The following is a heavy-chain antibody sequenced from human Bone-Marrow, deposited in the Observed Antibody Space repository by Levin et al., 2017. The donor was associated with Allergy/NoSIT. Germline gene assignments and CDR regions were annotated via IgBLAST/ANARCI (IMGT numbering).Heavy chain of an antibody. CDR3: AHRFVEGFFDF. V-gene: IGHV2-5*02. D-gene: IGHD2-21*01. Sequence: SGPTLVKPTQTLTLTCSFSGFSLSTTGVGVAWIRQPPGKAPEWLAVIYWDDDKRYSPSLKSRLTISKDTSQDQVVLTMTNMNPVDTGTYFCAHRFVEGFFDFWGQGSLVTVSS. J-gene: IGHJ4*02. CDR1: GFSLSTTGVG. CDR2: IYWDDDK.